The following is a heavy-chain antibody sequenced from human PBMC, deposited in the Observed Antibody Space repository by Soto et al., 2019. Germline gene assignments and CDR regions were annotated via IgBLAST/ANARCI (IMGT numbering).Heavy chain of an antibody. CDR2: IYYSGST. J-gene: IGHJ4*02. D-gene: IGHD3-10*01. CDR1: GGSISSSSYY. V-gene: IGHV4-39*01. Sequence: QLQLQESGPGLVKPSETLSLTCTVSGGSISSSSYYWGWIRQPPGKGLEWIGSIYYSGSTYYNPSLKSRVPISVDTSKNHFSLNLRSVTAADPAVYYCARQHLAVLWFEELFYFDYWGQGTLVTVSS. CDR3: ARQHLAVLWFEELFYFDY.